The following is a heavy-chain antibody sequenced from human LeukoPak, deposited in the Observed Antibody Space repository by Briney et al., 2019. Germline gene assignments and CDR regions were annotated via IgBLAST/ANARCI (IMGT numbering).Heavy chain of an antibody. V-gene: IGHV3-30*02. CDR2: IRYDGSNK. CDR1: GFTFGSYG. J-gene: IGHJ6*03. Sequence: SGGSLRLSCAASGFTFGSYGMHWVRQAPGKGLEWVAFIRYDGSNKYYADSVKGRFTISRDNSKNTLYLQMNSLRAEDTAVYYCAEDMGRELPPYYYYYYMDVWGKGTTVTVSS. D-gene: IGHD1-26*01. CDR3: AEDMGRELPPYYYYYYMDV.